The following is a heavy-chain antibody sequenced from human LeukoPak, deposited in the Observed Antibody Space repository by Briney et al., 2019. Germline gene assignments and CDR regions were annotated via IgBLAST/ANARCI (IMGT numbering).Heavy chain of an antibody. V-gene: IGHV1-2*02. D-gene: IGHD3-10*01. CDR1: GYTFTGYY. Sequence: ASVKVSCKASGYTFTGYYMHWVRQAPGQGLEWMGWINPNSGGTNYARKFQGRVTMTRDTSISTAYMGLSRLRSDDTAVYYCARARRWLGDRRWAFDIWGQGTMVTVSS. CDR2: INPNSGGT. CDR3: ARARRWLGDRRWAFDI. J-gene: IGHJ3*02.